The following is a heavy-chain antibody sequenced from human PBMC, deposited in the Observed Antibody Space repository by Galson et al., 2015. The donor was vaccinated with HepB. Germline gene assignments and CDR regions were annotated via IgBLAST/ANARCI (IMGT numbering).Heavy chain of an antibody. CDR2: TSSTRSSI. J-gene: IGHJ4*02. CDR1: GFTFSSYT. CDR3: ARAQDFDF. Sequence: SLRLSCAASGFTFSSYTMNWVRQGPGKGLEWVSSTSSTRSSIYYADSVKGRFTISRDNAKNSLYLQTNSLRAEDTAVYYCARAQDFDFWGQGTLVTVSS. V-gene: IGHV3-21*01.